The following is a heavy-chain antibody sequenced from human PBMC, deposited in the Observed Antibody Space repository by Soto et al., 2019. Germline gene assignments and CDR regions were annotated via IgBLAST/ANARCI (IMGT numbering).Heavy chain of an antibody. J-gene: IGHJ6*02. V-gene: IGHV1-2*02. CDR3: ARGAPSHYYFYALDV. Sequence: GASVKVSCKAFGYTFTDYYLHWVRQPPGQGLDWMGWSKPSTDGASYAEKFQAGLTMTTDASMNTVYMEMRNLTSDDTALYFCARGAPSHYYFYALDVWGLGTPVTVSS. D-gene: IGHD1-26*01. CDR1: GYTFTDYY. CDR2: SKPSTDGA.